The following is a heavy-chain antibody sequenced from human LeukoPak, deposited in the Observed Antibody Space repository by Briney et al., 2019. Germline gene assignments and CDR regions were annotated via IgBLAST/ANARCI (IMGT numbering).Heavy chain of an antibody. CDR3: ARGTTLYDSSGDDFDY. V-gene: IGHV3-33*08. J-gene: IGHJ4*02. D-gene: IGHD3-22*01. Sequence: PGGSLRLSCAASGFTFSSYAMHWVRQAPGKGLEWVAVIWYDGSNKYYADSVKGRFTISRDNSKNTLYLQMNSLRAEDTAVYYCARGTTLYDSSGDDFDYWGQGTLVTVSS. CDR1: GFTFSSYA. CDR2: IWYDGSNK.